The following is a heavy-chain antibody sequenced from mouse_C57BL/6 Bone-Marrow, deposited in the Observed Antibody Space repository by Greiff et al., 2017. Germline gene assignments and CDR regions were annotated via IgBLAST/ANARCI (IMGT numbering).Heavy chain of an antibody. V-gene: IGHV5-4*01. CDR3: ARVAYYSNYDAMDY. CDR1: GFTFSSYA. CDR2: ISDGGSYT. D-gene: IGHD2-5*01. J-gene: IGHJ4*01. Sequence: EVQRVESGGGLVKPGGSLKLSCAASGFTFSSYAMSWVRQTPEKRLEWVATISDGGSYTYYPDNVKGRFTISRDNAKNNLYLQMSHLKSEDTAMYYCARVAYYSNYDAMDYWGQGTSVTVSS.